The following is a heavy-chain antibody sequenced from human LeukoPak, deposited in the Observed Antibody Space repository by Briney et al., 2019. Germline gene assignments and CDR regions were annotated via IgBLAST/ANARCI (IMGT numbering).Heavy chain of an antibody. CDR3: AREELLTGTGFDP. D-gene: IGHD1-20*01. CDR2: IYYSGST. Sequence: PSETLSLTRTVSGGSISSYYWSWIRQPPGKGLEWIGYIYYSGSTNYDPSLKSRVTISVDTSKNQFSLKLSSVTAADTAVYYCAREELLTGTGFDPWGQGTLVTVSS. CDR1: GGSISSYY. V-gene: IGHV4-59*01. J-gene: IGHJ5*02.